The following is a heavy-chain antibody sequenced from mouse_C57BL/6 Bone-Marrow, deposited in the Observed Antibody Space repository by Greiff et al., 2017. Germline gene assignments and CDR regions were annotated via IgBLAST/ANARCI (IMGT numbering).Heavy chain of an antibody. Sequence: QVQLQQPGAELVRPGTSVKLSCKASGYTFTSYWMHWVKQRPGQGLEWIGVIDPSDSYTNYNQKFKGKATVTVDTSSRTAYMQLSSLTSEDSAVYYCARSRGNYCFDYWGQGTTLTVSS. CDR1: GYTFTSYW. J-gene: IGHJ2*01. CDR3: ARSRGNYCFDY. D-gene: IGHD2-1*01. CDR2: IDPSDSYT. V-gene: IGHV1-59*01.